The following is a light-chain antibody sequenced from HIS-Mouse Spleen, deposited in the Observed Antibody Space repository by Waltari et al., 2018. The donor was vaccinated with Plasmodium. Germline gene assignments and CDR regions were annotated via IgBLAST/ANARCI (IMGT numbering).Light chain of an antibody. J-gene: IGKJ4*01. CDR3: QQYGSSPLT. V-gene: IGKV3-20*01. CDR1: QSVSSSY. Sequence: EIVLTQSPGTLSLSPGERATLSCRASQSVSSSYLAWYQKKPGQAPSLRIYGASSRATGIPDRFSGSGSGTDFTRTISRLEPEDFAVYYCQQYGSSPLTFGGGTKVEIK. CDR2: GAS.